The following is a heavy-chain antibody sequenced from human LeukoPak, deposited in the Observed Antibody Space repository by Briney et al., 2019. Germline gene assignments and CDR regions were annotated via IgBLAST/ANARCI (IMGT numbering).Heavy chain of an antibody. CDR2: IKSKTDGGTT. Sequence: GGSLRLSCAASGFTFSNAWMSWVRQAPGKGLEWVGRIKSKTDGGTTDYAAPVKGRFTISRDGSKNTLYLQMNSLKTEDTAVYYCTTDCGHSSGWSGCYDAFDIWGQGTMVTVSS. V-gene: IGHV3-15*01. J-gene: IGHJ3*02. D-gene: IGHD6-19*01. CDR3: TTDCGHSSGWSGCYDAFDI. CDR1: GFTFSNAW.